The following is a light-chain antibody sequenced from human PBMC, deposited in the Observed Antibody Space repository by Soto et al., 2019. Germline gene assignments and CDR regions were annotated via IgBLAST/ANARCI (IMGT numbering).Light chain of an antibody. CDR3: AAWDDSLSGCV. CDR1: SSNIGSNY. J-gene: IGLJ1*01. Sequence: QSVLTQPPSASGTPGQRVTISCSGSSSNIGSNYVYWYQQLPGTAPKPLIYRNNYRPSGVPDRFSGSKSGASASLAISGLRSEDEADYYCAAWDDSLSGCVFGTGTKLTVL. V-gene: IGLV1-47*01. CDR2: RNN.